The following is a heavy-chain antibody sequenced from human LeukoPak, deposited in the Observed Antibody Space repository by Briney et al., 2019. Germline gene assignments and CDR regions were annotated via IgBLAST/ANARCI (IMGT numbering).Heavy chain of an antibody. D-gene: IGHD2-15*01. CDR3: ARVGGGSWYYDY. CDR1: GFSVSSNY. J-gene: IGHJ4*02. CDR2: IYSGGGT. V-gene: IGHV3-53*01. Sequence: PGGSLRLSCAASGFSVSSNYMSWVRQAPGKGLEWVSVIYSGGGTYYADSVKGRFTISRDNSKNTLYLQMNSLRAEDTAVYYCARVGGGSWYYDYWGQGTLVTVSS.